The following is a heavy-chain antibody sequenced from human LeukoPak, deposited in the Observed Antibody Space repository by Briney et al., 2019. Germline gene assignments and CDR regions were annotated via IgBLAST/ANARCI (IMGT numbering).Heavy chain of an antibody. J-gene: IGHJ4*02. D-gene: IGHD5-18*01. Sequence: SVNVSCKAYGGTFSSYAISWVRQAPGQGLEWMGGIIPIFGTANYAQKFQGRVTMTEDTSTDTAYMELSSLRSEDTAVYYCATRSVEYSYGYGFLNYWGQGTLVTVSS. V-gene: IGHV1-69*06. CDR1: GGTFSSYA. CDR2: IIPIFGTA. CDR3: ATRSVEYSYGYGFLNY.